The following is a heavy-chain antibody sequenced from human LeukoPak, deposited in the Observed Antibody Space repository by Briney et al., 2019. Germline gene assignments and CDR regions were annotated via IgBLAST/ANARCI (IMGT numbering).Heavy chain of an antibody. CDR3: ARDQDLMMHFDY. V-gene: IGHV3-30-3*01. Sequence: PGGSLRLSCAASGFTFSSYAMHWVRQAPGKGLEWVAVISYDGSNKYYADSVKGRFTISRDNSKNTLYLQMNSLRAEDTAVYYCARDQDLMMHFDYWGQGTLVTVSS. J-gene: IGHJ4*02. CDR2: ISYDGSNK. CDR1: GFTFSSYA. D-gene: IGHD3-16*01.